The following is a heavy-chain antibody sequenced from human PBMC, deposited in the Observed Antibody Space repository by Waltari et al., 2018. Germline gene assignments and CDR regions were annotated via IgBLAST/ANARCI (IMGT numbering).Heavy chain of an antibody. J-gene: IGHJ4*02. Sequence: EEQLVESGGGLVKPGGSLRLSCAGSGFTFSNYNMTWVRQAPGKGLEWVSSISTTSTYTHYADSVKGRFTISRDNAKNSLFLQMNSLTTEDTAVYYCATGGWGFYFDYWGQGTLLTVSS. CDR1: GFTFSNYN. V-gene: IGHV3-21*01. CDR3: ATGGWGFYFDY. CDR2: ISTTSTYT. D-gene: IGHD7-27*01.